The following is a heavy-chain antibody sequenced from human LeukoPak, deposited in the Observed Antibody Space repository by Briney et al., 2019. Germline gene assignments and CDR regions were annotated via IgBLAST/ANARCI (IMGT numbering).Heavy chain of an antibody. D-gene: IGHD3-16*01. CDR3: AQVGGSTPGAFDI. J-gene: IGHJ3*02. CDR2: IIPILGIA. V-gene: IGHV1-69*04. CDR1: GGTFSSYA. Sequence: SVKVSCKASGGTFSSYAISWVRQAPGQGLEWMGRIIPILGIANYAQKFQGRVTITADKSTSTAYMELSSLRSEDTAVYYCAQVGGSTPGAFDIWGQGTMVTVSS.